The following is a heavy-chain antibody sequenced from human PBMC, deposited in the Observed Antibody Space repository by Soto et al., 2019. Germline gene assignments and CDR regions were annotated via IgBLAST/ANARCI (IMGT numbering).Heavy chain of an antibody. CDR2: IYSGCMT. CDR1: GFTVSSHY. V-gene: IGHV3-53*01. Sequence: GWSLRLSCASSGFTVSSHYMSWVRQAPGKGLEWVSVIYSGCMTYYAYSLKGRFTISRDNPKNTLYLQINSLRAEDTAFYYCARNRGGNNVFDIWGKGTMDTVSS. CDR3: ARNRGGNNVFDI. D-gene: IGHD3-10*01. J-gene: IGHJ3*02.